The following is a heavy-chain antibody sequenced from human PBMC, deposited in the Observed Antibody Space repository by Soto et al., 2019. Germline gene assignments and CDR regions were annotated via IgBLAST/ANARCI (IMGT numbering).Heavy chain of an antibody. J-gene: IGHJ6*02. V-gene: IGHV3-21*06. D-gene: IGHD2-2*01. CDR2: ISGGGSYI. CDR1: GFTFSDEN. Sequence: GGSLRLSCSASGFTFSDENMSWVRQVPGKGLEWVSGISGGGSYIFYADSVQGRFSISRDNPKNSLFLEMNSLRVEDTAVYYCARDSDRHSTSCFFPPHVWGQGTTVTVSS. CDR3: ARDSDRHSTSCFFPPHV.